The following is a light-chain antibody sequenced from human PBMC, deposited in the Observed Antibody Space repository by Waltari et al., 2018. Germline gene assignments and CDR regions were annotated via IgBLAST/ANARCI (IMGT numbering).Light chain of an antibody. Sequence: QSVLTQPPSRSGAPGQRVTLSCSGGSSNIGRHYVYWYQQLPGTAPRLLIYRNDQRTPGVPDRFSCSKSGTSASLAISGLRSEDEADYYCTSWDDSLSGSVVFGGGTKLTVL. J-gene: IGLJ2*01. CDR2: RND. V-gene: IGLV1-47*01. CDR3: TSWDDSLSGSVV. CDR1: SSNIGRHY.